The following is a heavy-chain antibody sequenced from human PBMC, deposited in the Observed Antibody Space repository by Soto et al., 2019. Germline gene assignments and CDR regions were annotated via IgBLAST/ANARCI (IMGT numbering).Heavy chain of an antibody. J-gene: IGHJ4*02. V-gene: IGHV3-74*01. CDR2: INGGGSRT. Sequence: GGSLRLSCAASGFTFSSYWMHWVRQAPGKGLVWVSHINGGGSRTTYADSVKGRFTISRDNAKNSLYLQMNSLRAEDTAVYYCARALYYYDSSGYYYFDYWGQGTLVTVSS. CDR1: GFTFSSYW. D-gene: IGHD3-22*01. CDR3: ARALYYYDSSGYYYFDY.